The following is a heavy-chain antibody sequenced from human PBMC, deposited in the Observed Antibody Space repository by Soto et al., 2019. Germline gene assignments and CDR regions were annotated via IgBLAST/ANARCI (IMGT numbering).Heavy chain of an antibody. CDR2: INPSTRT. CDR3: AREAEEYSGSDC. V-gene: IGHV1-46*03. CDR1: GFPFTRYH. J-gene: IGHJ4*02. D-gene: IGHD3-10*01. Sequence: QVQLVQSGAEMIQPGASVRVSCKASGFPFTRYHFHWLRQAPGQGLEWLGVINPSTRTTYAQRFQGRSTSTRDMFTSMVYMDLSSLRSDETAVYDCAREAEEYSGSDCWGPGSLVTVSS.